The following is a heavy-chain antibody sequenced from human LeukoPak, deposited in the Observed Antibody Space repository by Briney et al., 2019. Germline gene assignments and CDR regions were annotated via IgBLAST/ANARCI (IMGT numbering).Heavy chain of an antibody. CDR2: INPNSGGT. Sequence: GASVKVSCKASGYTFTCYYMHWVREAPGQGLGWVGCINPNSGGTNYAQKFQGRVTMTRDTSISTAYMELSRLRSDDTAVYYCARASTYYYDSSADDPWGQGTLVTVSS. CDR1: GYTFTCYY. D-gene: IGHD3-22*01. V-gene: IGHV1-2*02. J-gene: IGHJ5*02. CDR3: ARASTYYYDSSADDP.